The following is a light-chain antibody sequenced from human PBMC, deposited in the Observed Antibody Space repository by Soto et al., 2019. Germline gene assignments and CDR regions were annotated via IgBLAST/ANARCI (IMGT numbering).Light chain of an antibody. CDR3: NSFTTSRTYV. CDR2: EVN. CDR1: SSDIGSYNR. Sequence: QSVLTQPASVSGSPGQSITISCTGTSSDIGSYNRVSWYQQPPGTAPQLIIYEVNNRPSGVPDRFYGSKSGNTASLTISGLPAGDEADYYCNSFTTSRTYVFGTGTKVTVL. V-gene: IGLV2-18*02. J-gene: IGLJ1*01.